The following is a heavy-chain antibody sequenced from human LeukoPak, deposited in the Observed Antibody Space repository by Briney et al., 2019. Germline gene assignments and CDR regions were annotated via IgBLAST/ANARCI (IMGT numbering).Heavy chain of an antibody. CDR1: GFTFSSYA. J-gene: IGHJ3*02. D-gene: IGHD1-26*01. CDR3: ANLLESGSYPAGDAFDI. Sequence: GGSLRLSCAASGFTFSSYAMHWVRQAPGKGLEWVAVISYDGSNKYYADSVKGRFTISRDNSKNTLYLQKNSLRAEDTAVYYCANLLESGSYPAGDAFDIWGQGTMVTVSS. V-gene: IGHV3-30*04. CDR2: ISYDGSNK.